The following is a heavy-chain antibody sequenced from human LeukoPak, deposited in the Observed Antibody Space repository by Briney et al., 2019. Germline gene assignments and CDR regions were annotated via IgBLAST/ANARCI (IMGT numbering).Heavy chain of an antibody. CDR1: GFTFSSYA. CDR2: ISGSGGNT. V-gene: IGHV3-23*01. Sequence: GGSLRLSCAASGFTFSSYAMSWVRQAPGKGLEWVSSISGSGGNTYYADYADSVKGRFTVSRDNPKNTLYLQMNSLRDEDTAVYHCAKGISGGFSYAYVDYWGQGTLVTVSS. D-gene: IGHD5-18*01. J-gene: IGHJ4*02. CDR3: AKGISGGFSYAYVDY.